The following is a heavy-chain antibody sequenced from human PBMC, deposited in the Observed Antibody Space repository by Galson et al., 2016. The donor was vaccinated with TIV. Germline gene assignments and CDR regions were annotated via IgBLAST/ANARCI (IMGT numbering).Heavy chain of an antibody. CDR3: AKVGKSGDYSWDAFDV. Sequence: SLRLSCAASGFSFRNYVMSWVRLAPGKGLEWVSSLSLSGAYTYYADSVTGRFTISRDNAKYTLFLQLNSLRAGDTAIYYCAKVGKSGDYSWDAFDVWGQGTVVTVSS. CDR2: LSLSGAYT. D-gene: IGHD1-26*01. V-gene: IGHV3-23*01. CDR1: GFSFRNYV. J-gene: IGHJ3*01.